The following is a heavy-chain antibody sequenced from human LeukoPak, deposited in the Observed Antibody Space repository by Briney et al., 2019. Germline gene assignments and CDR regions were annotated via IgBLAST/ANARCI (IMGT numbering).Heavy chain of an antibody. J-gene: IGHJ4*02. V-gene: IGHV5-10-1*01. CDR3: ARHPYYGSGSSPFDY. Sequence: GESLKISCKGSGYSFTSYWISWVRQMPGKGLEWMGRIGPSDSYTNYSPSFQGHVTISADKSISTAYLQWSSLKASDTAMYYCARHPYYGSGSSPFDYWGQGTLVTVSS. CDR2: IGPSDSYT. D-gene: IGHD3-10*01. CDR1: GYSFTSYW.